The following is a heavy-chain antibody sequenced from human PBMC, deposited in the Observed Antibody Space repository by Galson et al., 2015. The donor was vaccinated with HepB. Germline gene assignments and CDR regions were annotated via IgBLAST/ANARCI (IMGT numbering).Heavy chain of an antibody. CDR2: TSGSGAHT. CDR3: AKHLGSRRAFDN. CDR1: GFTFSSDA. V-gene: IGHV3-23*01. J-gene: IGHJ3*02. D-gene: IGHD3-16*01. Sequence: SLRLSCAASGFTFSSDAMSWVRQAPGKGLEWVSATSGSGAHTYYADSLQGRFTISRDNSRNTLYLQMNSLRADDTAVYYCAKHLGSRRAFDNWGQGTVVTVSS.